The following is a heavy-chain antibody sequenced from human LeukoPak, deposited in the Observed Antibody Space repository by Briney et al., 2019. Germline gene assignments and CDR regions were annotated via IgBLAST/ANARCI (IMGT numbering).Heavy chain of an antibody. V-gene: IGHV3-30*18. J-gene: IGHJ4*02. CDR1: GFTFSSYG. D-gene: IGHD2-15*01. Sequence: PGGSLRLSCAASGFTFSSYGMHWVRQAPGKGLEWVAVISYDGSNKYHADSVKGRFTISRDNSKNTLYLQMNSLRAEDTAVYYCAKIPCSGGSCPLGDFDYWGQGTLVTVSS. CDR3: AKIPCSGGSCPLGDFDY. CDR2: ISYDGSNK.